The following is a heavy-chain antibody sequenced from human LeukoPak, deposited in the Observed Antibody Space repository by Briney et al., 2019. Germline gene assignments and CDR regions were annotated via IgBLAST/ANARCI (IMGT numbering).Heavy chain of an antibody. CDR3: ARMTTGHDF. Sequence: MASETLSLTCAVSGTSFSSYYWSWIRQPPGKGLEWIGEVNHGGYTNDNPSLKSRVTISVDTSKNQFSLRLRSVTAADTAVYFCARMTTGHDFWGQGTLVTVSS. D-gene: IGHD4-17*01. V-gene: IGHV4-34*01. CDR2: VNHGGYT. CDR1: GTSFSSYY. J-gene: IGHJ4*02.